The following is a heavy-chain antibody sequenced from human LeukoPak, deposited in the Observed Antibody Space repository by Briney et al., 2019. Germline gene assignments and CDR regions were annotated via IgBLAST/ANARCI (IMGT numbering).Heavy chain of an antibody. CDR1: GYTVTGYY. Sequence: ASVKVSCKASGYTVTGYYMHWVRQAPGQGLEWMGWINPNSGDTNYAQKFQGRVTMTRDTSISTAYMELSRLRSDDTAVYYCARVLDAFDIWGQGTMVTVSS. D-gene: IGHD3-3*01. J-gene: IGHJ3*02. V-gene: IGHV1-2*02. CDR2: INPNSGDT. CDR3: ARVLDAFDI.